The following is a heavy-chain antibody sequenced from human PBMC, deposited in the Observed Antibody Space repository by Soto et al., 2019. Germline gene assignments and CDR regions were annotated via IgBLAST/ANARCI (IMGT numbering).Heavy chain of an antibody. CDR3: ARAPASIGVVMPGPPFQH. V-gene: IGHV3-20*04. CDR1: GFTFDDYG. CDR2: INWNGGST. J-gene: IGHJ1*01. D-gene: IGHD3-22*01. Sequence: EVQLVESGGGVVRPGGSLRLSCAASGFTFDDYGMSWVRQAPGKGLEWVSGINWNGGSTGYADSVKGRFTISRDNAKDSLYLQMNSLRAEDTALYYCARAPASIGVVMPGPPFQHWGQGTLVTVSS.